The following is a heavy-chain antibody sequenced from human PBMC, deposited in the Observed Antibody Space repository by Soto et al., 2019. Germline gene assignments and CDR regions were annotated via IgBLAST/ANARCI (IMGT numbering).Heavy chain of an antibody. D-gene: IGHD2-21*02. Sequence: EVQLVESGGGLVQPGGSLRLSCEASGLTFSNYWMHWVRQALGKGLVWVSRIHRDGTSTSYADSVKGRFTISRDNAKNTLYLQMNSLRAEDTAVYYCARDGAYCGGDCYSLWYFDLWGRGTLVTVSS. CDR3: ARDGAYCGGDCYSLWYFDL. CDR2: IHRDGTST. V-gene: IGHV3-74*01. J-gene: IGHJ2*01. CDR1: GLTFSNYW.